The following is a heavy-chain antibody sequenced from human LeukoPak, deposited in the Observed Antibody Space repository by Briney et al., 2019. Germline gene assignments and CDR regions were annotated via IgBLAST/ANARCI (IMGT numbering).Heavy chain of an antibody. CDR3: ARVGGYCSGGSCQDFDY. CDR2: INPNSGGT. Sequence: GASVKVSCKASGYTFTNYGISWVRQAPGQGLEWMGWINPNSGGTNYAQKFQGRVTMTRDMSTSTVYMELSSLRSEDTAVYYCARVGGYCSGGSCQDFDYWGQGTLVTVSS. CDR1: GYTFTNYG. D-gene: IGHD2-15*01. J-gene: IGHJ4*02. V-gene: IGHV1-18*01.